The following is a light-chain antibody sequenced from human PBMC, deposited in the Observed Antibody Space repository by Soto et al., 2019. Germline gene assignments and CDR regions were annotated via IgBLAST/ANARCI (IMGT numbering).Light chain of an antibody. CDR2: AAS. Sequence: DIQMTQSPSSLSGSVGDRVTITFRASQNISNYLNWYQQKPGKAPKVLIYAASSLQSGVPSRFSGSGSGTDFTLTISSLQPEDFASYFCQHSFNTPLTFGGGTKVDTK. CDR1: QNISNY. V-gene: IGKV1-39*01. J-gene: IGKJ4*01. CDR3: QHSFNTPLT.